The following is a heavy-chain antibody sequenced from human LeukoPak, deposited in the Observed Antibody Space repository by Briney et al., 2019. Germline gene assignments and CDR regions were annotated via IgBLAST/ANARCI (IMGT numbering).Heavy chain of an antibody. CDR1: GFTFSSYG. CDR3: ARVWMGAVAGHFDY. V-gene: IGHV3-23*01. CDR2: ISGSGGST. Sequence: GGSLRLSCAASGFTFSSYGMSWVRQAPGKGLEWVSAISGSGGSTYYADSVKGRFTISRDNSKNTLYLQMNSLRAEDTAVYYCARVWMGAVAGHFDYWGQGTLVTVSS. D-gene: IGHD6-19*01. J-gene: IGHJ4*02.